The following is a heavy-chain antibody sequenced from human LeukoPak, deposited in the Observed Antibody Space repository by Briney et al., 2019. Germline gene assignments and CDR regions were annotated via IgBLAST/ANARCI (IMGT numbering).Heavy chain of an antibody. Sequence: PGGSLRLSCAASGFTFSSYAMSWVRQAPGKGLEWVSGISGSGANTYYADSAKGRFTISRDNSKNTLYLQMNSLRGEDTAVYYCAKRTSSWNFDCWGQGTLVTVSS. J-gene: IGHJ4*02. V-gene: IGHV3-23*01. CDR3: AKRTSSWNFDC. CDR1: GFTFSSYA. D-gene: IGHD6-13*01. CDR2: ISGSGANT.